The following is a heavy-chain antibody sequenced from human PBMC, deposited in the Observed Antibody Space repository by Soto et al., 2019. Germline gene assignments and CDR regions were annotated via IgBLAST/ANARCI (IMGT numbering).Heavy chain of an antibody. CDR2: IIPILGSP. CDR3: ARLRDGYNYFAY. D-gene: IGHD5-12*01. J-gene: IGHJ4*02. V-gene: IGHV1-69*11. CDR1: GGTISSYG. Sequence: QVQLVQSGAEVKKPGSSVKVSCKDSGGTISSYGINWVRQAPGQGLEWMGGIIPILGSPNSAQKFRGRVTITADETTSTAYMELSSLRSADTAVYYCARLRDGYNYFAYWGQGTLVTVSS.